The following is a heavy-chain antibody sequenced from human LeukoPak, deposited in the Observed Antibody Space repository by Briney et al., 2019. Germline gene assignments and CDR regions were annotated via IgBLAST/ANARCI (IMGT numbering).Heavy chain of an antibody. CDR3: ARLTVIKRAFDI. Sequence: SETLSLTCAVSGGSISTYYWSWIRQTPGKGLEYIGYIYSSGSTNYNPSLKSRVTISMDTSKNQFSLKLSSVTAADTAVYYCARLTVIKRAFDIWGQGTVVTVSS. CDR2: IYSSGST. D-gene: IGHD4-23*01. V-gene: IGHV4-59*01. J-gene: IGHJ3*02. CDR1: GGSISTYY.